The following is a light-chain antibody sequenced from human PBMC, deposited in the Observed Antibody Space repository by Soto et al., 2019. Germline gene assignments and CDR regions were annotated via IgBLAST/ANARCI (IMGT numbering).Light chain of an antibody. Sequence: DIQMTQSPSTLSGSVGDRVTITCRASQTISSWLAWYQHKPGKAPKVLIYRASILESGVPSRFNGRGYGTEFTLTITSLQPDDFATYYCQQYDSYSAFGQGTKVDI. CDR3: QQYDSYSA. J-gene: IGKJ1*01. V-gene: IGKV1-5*03. CDR2: RAS. CDR1: QTISSW.